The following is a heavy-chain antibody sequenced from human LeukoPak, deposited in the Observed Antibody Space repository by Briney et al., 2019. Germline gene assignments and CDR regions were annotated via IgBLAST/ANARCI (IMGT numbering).Heavy chain of an antibody. CDR2: FDPEDGET. J-gene: IGHJ4*02. Sequence: ASVKVSCKVSGYTLTELSMHWVRQAPGKGLEWMGGFDPEDGETIYAQKFEGRVTMTEDTSTDTAYMELSSLRSEDTAVYYCATAQAVRGVIHMAPFDYWGQGTLVTVSS. CDR1: GYTLTELS. V-gene: IGHV1-24*01. D-gene: IGHD3-10*01. CDR3: ATAQAVRGVIHMAPFDY.